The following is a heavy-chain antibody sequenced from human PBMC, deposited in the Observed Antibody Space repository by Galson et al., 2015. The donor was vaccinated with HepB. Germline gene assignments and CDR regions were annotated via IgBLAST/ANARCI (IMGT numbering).Heavy chain of an antibody. Sequence: SLRLSCAASGFTFSDNSLSWVRQTPGKGLEWISFISTSPASVYYADSVKGRFTVSGDHAKSSLYLQMNSLRVDDTAVYYCATGRYGANPFDNWGQGTLVTVSS. CDR3: ATGRYGANPFDN. CDR1: GFTFSDNS. D-gene: IGHD4-23*01. V-gene: IGHV3-11*04. J-gene: IGHJ4*02. CDR2: ISTSPASV.